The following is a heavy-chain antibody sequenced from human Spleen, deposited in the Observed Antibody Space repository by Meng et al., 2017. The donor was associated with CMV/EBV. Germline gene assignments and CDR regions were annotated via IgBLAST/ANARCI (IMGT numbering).Heavy chain of an antibody. CDR1: GGTFSSST. V-gene: IGHV1-69*05. CDR2: IIPMFNTT. CDR3: ARGDLCGGDCYWDWFDP. J-gene: IGHJ5*02. D-gene: IGHD2-21*01. Sequence: SVKVSCKASGGTFSSSTFSWVRQAPGQGLEWMGGIIPMFNTTNYAQKFHGRVTITTDAPTNTAYMELTSLTSEDTAVYYCARGDLCGGDCYWDWFDPWGQGTLVTVSS.